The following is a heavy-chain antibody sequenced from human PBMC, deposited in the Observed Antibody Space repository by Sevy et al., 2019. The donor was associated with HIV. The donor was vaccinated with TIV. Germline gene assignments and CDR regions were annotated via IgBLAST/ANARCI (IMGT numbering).Heavy chain of an antibody. CDR1: GGSISSYY. CDR2: IYYSGST. Sequence: ETLSLTCTVSGGSISSYYWSWIRQPPGKGLEWIGYIYYSGSTNYNPSLKSRVTISVDTSKNQFSLKLSSVTAADTAVYYCAGDPATYYDFWSGYYHGMDVWGQGTTVTVSS. CDR3: AGDPATYYDFWSGYYHGMDV. J-gene: IGHJ6*02. V-gene: IGHV4-59*12. D-gene: IGHD3-3*01.